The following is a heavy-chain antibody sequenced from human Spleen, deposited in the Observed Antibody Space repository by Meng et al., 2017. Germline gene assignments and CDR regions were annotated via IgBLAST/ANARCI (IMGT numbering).Heavy chain of an antibody. CDR2: ISWDGGST. Sequence: GGSLRLSCAASGFTFDDYAIHWVRQAPGKGLEWVSLISWDGGSTYYADSVKGRFTISRDNSKNSLYLQMNSLRAEDTALYYCAKDRSGSQTRYYYYYGMDVWGQGTTVTVSS. J-gene: IGHJ6*02. CDR1: GFTFDDYA. D-gene: IGHD1-26*01. CDR3: AKDRSGSQTRYYYYYGMDV. V-gene: IGHV3-43D*03.